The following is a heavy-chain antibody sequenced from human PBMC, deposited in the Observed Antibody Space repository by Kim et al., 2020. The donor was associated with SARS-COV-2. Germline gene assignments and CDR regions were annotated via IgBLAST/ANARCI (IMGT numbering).Heavy chain of an antibody. CDR1: GFTISGST. D-gene: IGHD6-13*01. J-gene: IGHJ5*02. CDR2: ISNKANSYAT. Sequence: GGSLRLSCAASGFTISGSTMHWVRQASGQGLEWVGRISNKANSYATSYVASVVGRFATSSDDSKNTAYLQMNSLKTEDTAVYYCTSRMPAAGMETCGQGTLVAVSP. V-gene: IGHV3-73*01. CDR3: TSRMPAAGMET.